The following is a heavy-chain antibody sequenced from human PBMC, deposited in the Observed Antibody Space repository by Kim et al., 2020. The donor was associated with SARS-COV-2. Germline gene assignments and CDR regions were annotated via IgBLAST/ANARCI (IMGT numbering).Heavy chain of an antibody. J-gene: IGHJ4*02. V-gene: IGHV1-46*01. CDR3: ARGVTMVRGVIDY. Sequence: YAQKFQGRVHMTRETSTSTVYMELSSLRSEDAAVYYCARGVTMVRGVIDYWGQGTLVTVSS. D-gene: IGHD3-10*01.